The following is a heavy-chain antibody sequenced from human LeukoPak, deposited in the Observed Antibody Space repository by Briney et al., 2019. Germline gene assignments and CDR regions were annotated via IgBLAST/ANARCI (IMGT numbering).Heavy chain of an antibody. CDR1: GGSVSSGSYY. V-gene: IGHV4-39*01. CDR3: ARSDLYYFDY. CDR2: IYYSGST. J-gene: IGHJ4*02. Sequence: PSETLSLTCTVSGGSVSSGSYYWSWIRQPPGKGLEWIGSIYYSGSTYYNPSLKSRVTISVDTSKNQFSLKLSSVTAADTAVYYCARSDLYYFDYWGQGTLVTVSS.